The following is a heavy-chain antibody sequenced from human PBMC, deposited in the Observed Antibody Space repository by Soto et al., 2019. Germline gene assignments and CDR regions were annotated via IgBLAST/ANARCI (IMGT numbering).Heavy chain of an antibody. Sequence: EVLLEESGGGLVQPGGSLRLSCAASGFTVSNNYMAWVRQAPGKGLEWVSVIQGGGSISYADSVRDRFTISRDSSKNTVLLQMNSLRHEDTAVYFCARGEGSGSNALGYWGQGTLVTVSS. J-gene: IGHJ4*02. CDR1: GFTVSNNY. CDR2: IQGGGSI. V-gene: IGHV3-66*01. D-gene: IGHD3-10*01. CDR3: ARGEGSGSNALGY.